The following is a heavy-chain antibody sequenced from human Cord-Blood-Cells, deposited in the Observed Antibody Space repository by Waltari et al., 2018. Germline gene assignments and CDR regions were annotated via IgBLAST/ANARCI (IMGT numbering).Heavy chain of an antibody. D-gene: IGHD1-26*01. CDR3: ARQRGWDAFDI. V-gene: IGHV4-39*07. J-gene: IGHJ3*02. CDR2: IYYSGRP. CDR1: GGSISSSSYY. Sequence: QLQLQESGPGLVKPSETLSLTCTVSGGSISSSSYYWGWIRQPPGNGLEWIGSIYYSGRPFYKPSLMSRVTISVDTSKNQFSLKLSSVTAADTAVYYCARQRGWDAFDIWGQGTMVTVSS.